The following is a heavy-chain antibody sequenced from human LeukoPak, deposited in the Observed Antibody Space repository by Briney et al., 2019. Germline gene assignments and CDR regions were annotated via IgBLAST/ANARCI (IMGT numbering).Heavy chain of an antibody. J-gene: IGHJ4*02. D-gene: IGHD3-3*01. V-gene: IGHV1-2*02. CDR3: AREEYDFWSGFLGY. CDR2: INPNSGGT. Sequence: ASVKVSCKASGYTFTGYYMHWVRQAPGQGLEWMGWINPNSGGTNYAQKFQGRVTMNRDTSISTAYMELSRLRSDDTAVYYCAREEYDFWSGFLGYWGQGTLVTVSS. CDR1: GYTFTGYY.